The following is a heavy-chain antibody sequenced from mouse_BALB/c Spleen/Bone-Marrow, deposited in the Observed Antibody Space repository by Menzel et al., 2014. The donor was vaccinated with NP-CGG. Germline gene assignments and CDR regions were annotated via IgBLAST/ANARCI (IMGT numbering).Heavy chain of an antibody. CDR3: TRGITTVVATRAMDY. D-gene: IGHD1-1*01. Sequence: EVQLQQSGTVLARPGASVKMSCKASGYTFTSYWMHWVKQRPGQGLEWIGAIYPGNSDTSYNQKFKSKATLTAVTSTSTAYMDLSSLTNEDSAVYYCTRGITTVVATRAMDYWGQGTSVTVSS. CDR1: GYTFTSYW. J-gene: IGHJ4*01. CDR2: IYPGNSDT. V-gene: IGHV1-5*01.